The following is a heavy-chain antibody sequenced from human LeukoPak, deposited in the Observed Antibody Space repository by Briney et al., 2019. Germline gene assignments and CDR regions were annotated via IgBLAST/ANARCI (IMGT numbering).Heavy chain of an antibody. V-gene: IGHV3-15*01. J-gene: IGHJ4*02. CDR2: IKSKTSGLTT. CDR1: GFTFSTYA. CDR3: ATGSLYSGYVFYY. Sequence: GGSLRLSCAASGFTFSTYAMSWVRQAPGKGLEWVGRIKSKTSGLTTDYAAPVQGRFTVSRDDSRNTLYLQMHSLKTEDTALYYCATGSLYSGYVFYYWGQGTLVTVSS. D-gene: IGHD3-22*01.